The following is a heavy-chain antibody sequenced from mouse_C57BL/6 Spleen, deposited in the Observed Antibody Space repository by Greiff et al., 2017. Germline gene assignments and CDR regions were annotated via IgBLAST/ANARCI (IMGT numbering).Heavy chain of an antibody. CDR1: GYTFTSYW. Sequence: VQLQQPGAELVKPGASVKMSCKASGYTFTSYWITWVKQRPGQGLEWIGDIYPGSGSTNYNEKFKSKATLTVDTSSRPAYMPLSSLTSEDSAVYYWARVYEYGNYYAMDEWGQGNSVTVYS. CDR2: IYPGSGST. J-gene: IGHJ4*01. CDR3: ARVYEYGNYYAMDE. V-gene: IGHV1-55*01. D-gene: IGHD2-4*01.